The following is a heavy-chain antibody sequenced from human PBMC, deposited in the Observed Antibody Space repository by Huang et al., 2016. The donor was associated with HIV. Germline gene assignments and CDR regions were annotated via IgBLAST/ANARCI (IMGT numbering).Heavy chain of an antibody. CDR3: GKDNGRDYYYGMDA. Sequence: EVQLVESGGGLVQPGRSLRLSCVVSGFTFDDYAMHWVRQAPGKGPEWVSGMNWNSGNKGYADSVRGRFTISRDSAKNSLYLQMNSLRAEDTALYYCGKDNGRDYYYGMDAWGRGTTVIVSS. CDR1: GFTFDDYA. V-gene: IGHV3-9*01. J-gene: IGHJ6*02. CDR2: MNWNSGNK.